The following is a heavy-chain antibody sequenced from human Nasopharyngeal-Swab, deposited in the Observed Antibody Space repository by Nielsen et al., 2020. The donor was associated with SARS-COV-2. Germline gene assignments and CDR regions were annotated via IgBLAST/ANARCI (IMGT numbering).Heavy chain of an antibody. CDR2: ISYDGSNK. D-gene: IGHD1-26*01. CDR3: ARSHSGSFRAWFDP. Sequence: WIRQPPGKGLEWVAVISYDGSNKYYADSVKGRFTISRDNSKNTLYPQMNSLRAEDTAVYYCARSHSGSFRAWFDPWGQGTLVTVSS. J-gene: IGHJ5*02. V-gene: IGHV3-30-3*01.